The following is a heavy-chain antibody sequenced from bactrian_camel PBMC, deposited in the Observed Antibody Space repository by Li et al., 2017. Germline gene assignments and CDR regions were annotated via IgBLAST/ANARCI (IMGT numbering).Heavy chain of an antibody. CDR3: ATFPASGSFML. CDR2: FDTDGTI. CDR1: GFTYTSGC. D-gene: IGHD2*01. Sequence: VQLVESGGGSVQAGGSLTLSCAASGFTYTSGCMGWFRQAPGKEREGVAAFDTDGTIIYADSVEGRFTMSRDNALNTVSLQMNSLKSDDTALYYCATFPASGSFMLWGQGTQVTVS. J-gene: IGHJ4*01. V-gene: IGHV3S53*01.